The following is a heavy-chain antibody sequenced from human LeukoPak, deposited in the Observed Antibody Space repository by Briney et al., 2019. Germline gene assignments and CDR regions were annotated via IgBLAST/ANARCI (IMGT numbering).Heavy chain of an antibody. CDR1: GGSISSSSYY. V-gene: IGHV4-61*05. D-gene: IGHD5-24*01. CDR3: ARLQRWLQAQGFDP. Sequence: SETLSLTCTVSGGSISSSSYYWSWIRQPPGKGLEWIGYIYTSGSTNYNPSLKSRVTISVDTSKNQFSLKLSSVTAADTAVYYCARLQRWLQAQGFDPWGQGTLVTVSS. CDR2: IYTSGST. J-gene: IGHJ5*02.